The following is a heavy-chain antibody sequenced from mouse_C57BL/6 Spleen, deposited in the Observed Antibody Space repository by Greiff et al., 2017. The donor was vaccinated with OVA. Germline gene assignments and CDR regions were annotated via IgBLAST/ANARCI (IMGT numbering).Heavy chain of an antibody. CDR2: IWTGGGT. V-gene: IGHV2-9-1*01. Sequence: VMLVESGPGLVAPSQSLSITCTVSGFSLTSYAISWVRQPPGKGLEWLGVIWTGGGTNYNSALKSRLSISKDNSKSQCFLKMNSLQTDDTARYYCARRVTTVVDWYFDVWGTGTTVTVSS. D-gene: IGHD1-1*01. CDR1: GFSLTSYA. J-gene: IGHJ1*03. CDR3: ARRVTTVVDWYFDV.